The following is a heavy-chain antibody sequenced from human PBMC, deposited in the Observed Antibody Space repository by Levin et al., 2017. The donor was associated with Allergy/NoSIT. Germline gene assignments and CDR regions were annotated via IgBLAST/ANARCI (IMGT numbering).Heavy chain of an antibody. J-gene: IGHJ4*02. D-gene: IGHD6-19*01. V-gene: IGHV3-23*01. CDR3: AKDGIAVAGTGVDYFDY. CDR1: GFTFSSYA. Sequence: GESLKISCAASGFTFSSYAMSWVRQAPGKGLEWVSAISGSGGSTYYADSVKGRFTISRDNSKNTLYLQMNSLRAEDTAVYYCAKDGIAVAGTGVDYFDYWGQGTLVTVSS. CDR2: ISGSGGST.